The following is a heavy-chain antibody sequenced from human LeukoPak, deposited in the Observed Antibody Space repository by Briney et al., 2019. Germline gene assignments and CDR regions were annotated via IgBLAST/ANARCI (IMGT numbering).Heavy chain of an antibody. CDR3: AKDHGLYSSSWYDY. CDR1: GFTFSSYA. D-gene: IGHD6-13*01. CDR2: ISGSGGST. J-gene: IGHJ4*02. Sequence: GVSLRLSCAASGFTFSSYAMSWVRQAPGKGLEWVSAISGSGGSTYYADSVKGRFTISRDNSKNTLYLQMNSLRAEDTAVYYCAKDHGLYSSSWYDYWGQGTLVTVSS. V-gene: IGHV3-23*01.